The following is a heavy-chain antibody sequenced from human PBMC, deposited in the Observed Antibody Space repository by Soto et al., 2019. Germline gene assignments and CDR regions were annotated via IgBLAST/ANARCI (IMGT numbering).Heavy chain of an antibody. Sequence: QIQLQESGPGLVKPSETLSLTCSVSGDSIRSVGYYWTWIRQPPGKGLEWLGDVYGVGTSRYNASFRSRLYVSADPSNNASSRALPSVTATDTAVYFCGRGVSSGWNPTRVDPWGHGVLTVVSS. D-gene: IGHD6-25*01. CDR1: GDSIRSVGYY. CDR2: VYGVGTS. V-gene: IGHV4-30-4*08. J-gene: IGHJ5*02. CDR3: GRGVSSGWNPTRVDP.